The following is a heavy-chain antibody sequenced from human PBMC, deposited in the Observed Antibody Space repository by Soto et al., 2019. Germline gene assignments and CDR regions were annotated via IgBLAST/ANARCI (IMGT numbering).Heavy chain of an antibody. Sequence: ASVKVSCKASGGTFSSYTISWVRQAPGQGLEWMGWISAYNGNTNYAQKLQGRVTMTTDTSTSTAYMELRGLRSDDTAVYYCARDYYDSSGYRGNFDYWGQGTLVTVSS. V-gene: IGHV1-18*01. D-gene: IGHD3-22*01. CDR3: ARDYYDSSGYRGNFDY. J-gene: IGHJ4*02. CDR1: GGTFSSYT. CDR2: ISAYNGNT.